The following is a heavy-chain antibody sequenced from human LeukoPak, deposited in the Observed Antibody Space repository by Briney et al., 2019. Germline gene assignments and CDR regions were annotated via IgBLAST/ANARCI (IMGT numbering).Heavy chain of an antibody. V-gene: IGHV4-34*01. D-gene: IGHD3-3*01. CDR2: INHSGST. CDR1: GGSFSGYY. Sequence: GTLSLTCAVYGGSFSGYYWSWIRQPPGKGLEWIGEINHSGSTNYNPSLKSRVTISVDTSKNQFSLKLSSVTAADTAVYYCARLREIPVFGVVTKSTSYFDYWGQGALVTVSS. CDR3: ARLREIPVFGVVTKSTSYFDY. J-gene: IGHJ4*02.